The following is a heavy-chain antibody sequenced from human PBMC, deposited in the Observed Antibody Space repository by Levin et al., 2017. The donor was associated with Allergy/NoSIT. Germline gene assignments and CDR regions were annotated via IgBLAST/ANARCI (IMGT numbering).Heavy chain of an antibody. V-gene: IGHV3-73*01. CDR2: IRAKPNTHAT. CDR3: ARPSGGYLDP. CDR1: GFSFSGSA. J-gene: IGHJ5*02. D-gene: IGHD5-18*01. Sequence: GGSLRLSCAASGFSFSGSAMHWVRQASGKGLEWIGRIRAKPNTHATAYAASVKGRFIISRDDSKNMTYLQMNSLKTEDTAIYYCARPSGGYLDPWGQGALVTVSS.